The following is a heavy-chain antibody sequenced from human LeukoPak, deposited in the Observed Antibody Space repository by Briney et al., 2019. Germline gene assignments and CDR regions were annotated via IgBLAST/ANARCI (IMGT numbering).Heavy chain of an antibody. Sequence: SETLSLTCAVSGYSISSGYYWGWIRQPPGKGLEWIGSIYHSGSTYYNPSLKSRVTISVDTSKNQFSLKLSSATAADTAVYYCARRSLGTIDYWGQGTLVTVSS. CDR2: IYHSGST. J-gene: IGHJ4*02. D-gene: IGHD3/OR15-3a*01. V-gene: IGHV4-38-2*01. CDR3: ARRSLGTIDY. CDR1: GYSISSGYY.